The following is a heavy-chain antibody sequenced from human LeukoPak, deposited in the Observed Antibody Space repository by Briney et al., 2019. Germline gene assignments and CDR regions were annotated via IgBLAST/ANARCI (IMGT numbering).Heavy chain of an antibody. CDR3: ARASPYGDLNYYMDV. J-gene: IGHJ6*03. D-gene: IGHD4-17*01. Sequence: GGSLRLSCAASGFTFSSYAMHWVRQAPGKGLEYVSAINSNGGRTYYANSVKGRFTISRDNSKNALYLQMGSLRAEDMAVYHCARASPYGDLNYYMDVWGKGTTVTISS. CDR2: INSNGGRT. CDR1: GFTFSSYA. V-gene: IGHV3-64*01.